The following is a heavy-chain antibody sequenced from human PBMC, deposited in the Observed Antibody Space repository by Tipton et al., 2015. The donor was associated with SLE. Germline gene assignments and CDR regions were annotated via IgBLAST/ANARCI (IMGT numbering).Heavy chain of an antibody. V-gene: IGHV3-23*01. CDR2: ITDDDTT. CDR1: GFDFESYA. CDR3: ATTPYGDYH. Sequence: GSLRLSCAASGFDFESYAMTWVRQAPEKGLEWISAITDDDTTFYADSVKGRFTISRDNSKKSLFLQMDSLRGEDTAVYYCATTPYGDYHWGQGTLVTVSS. J-gene: IGHJ5*02. D-gene: IGHD4-17*01.